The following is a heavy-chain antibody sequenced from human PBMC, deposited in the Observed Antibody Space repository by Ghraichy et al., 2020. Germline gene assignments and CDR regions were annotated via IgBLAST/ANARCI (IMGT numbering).Heavy chain of an antibody. CDR2: IYHGGGT. CDR3: ARGKTGGSFYGNYFDF. V-gene: IGHV4-30-2*01. D-gene: IGHD2-15*01. J-gene: IGHJ4*02. Sequence: SETLSLTCAVSGGSISSGGYSWSWIRQPPGKGLEWIGYIYHGGGTYYNPSLKSRVTISEDTSKNQFSLKLTSVTAADTAVYYCARGKTGGSFYGNYFDFWGQGTLVTVSS. CDR1: GGSISSGGYS.